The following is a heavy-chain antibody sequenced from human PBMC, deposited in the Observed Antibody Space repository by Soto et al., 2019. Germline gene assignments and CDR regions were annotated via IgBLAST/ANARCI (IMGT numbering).Heavy chain of an antibody. J-gene: IGHJ4*02. D-gene: IGHD1-26*01. Sequence: GGSLRLSCAASGFTFSSYWMSWVRQAPGKGLEWVANIKQDGSEKCYVDSVKGRFTISRDNAKNSLYLQMNSLRAEDTAVYYCAREVGAQRGPFDYWGQGTLVTVSS. CDR2: IKQDGSEK. CDR1: GFTFSSYW. V-gene: IGHV3-7*01. CDR3: AREVGAQRGPFDY.